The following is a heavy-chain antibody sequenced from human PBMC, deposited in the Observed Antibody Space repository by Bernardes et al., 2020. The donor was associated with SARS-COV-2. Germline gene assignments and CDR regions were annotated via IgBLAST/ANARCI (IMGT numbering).Heavy chain of an antibody. CDR2: IYYSGST. J-gene: IGHJ4*02. CDR3: ARGPYCSSTSCFYNFLS. CDR1: GGSISSGGYY. Sequence: SETLSLTCTVSGGSISSGGYYWSWIRQHPGKGLEWIGYIYYSGSTYYNPSLKSRVTISVDTSKNQFSLKLSSVTAADTAVYYCARGPYCSSTSCFYNFLSWGQGTLVTVSS. V-gene: IGHV4-31*03. D-gene: IGHD2-2*01.